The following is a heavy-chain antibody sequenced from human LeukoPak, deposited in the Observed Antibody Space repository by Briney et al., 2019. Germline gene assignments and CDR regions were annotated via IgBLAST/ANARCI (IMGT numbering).Heavy chain of an antibody. D-gene: IGHD2-15*01. Sequence: GGSLRLSCVVSGLSFNKDVMSWFRQAPGKGLEWVSSVSPGGVSPNHADSVKGRFTISRDNSKNTLYLQMNSLRAEDTAVYYCARGWLLENLDYWGQGTLVTVSS. V-gene: IGHV3-23*01. CDR2: VSPGGVSP. J-gene: IGHJ4*02. CDR1: GLSFNKDV. CDR3: ARGWLLENLDY.